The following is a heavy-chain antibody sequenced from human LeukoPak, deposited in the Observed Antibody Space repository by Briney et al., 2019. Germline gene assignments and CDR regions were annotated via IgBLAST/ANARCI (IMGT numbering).Heavy chain of an antibody. CDR1: GFTFSSYG. J-gene: IGHJ4*02. V-gene: IGHV3-23*01. CDR2: TRNSGGST. CDR3: AKGAYSGSYSEEYYFDY. Sequence: GGSLRLSCAASGFTFSSYGMSWVRQAPGKGLEWLATTRNSGGSTYSADSVKGRFTISRDNSKNTLYLQMNSLRAEDTAVYYCAKGAYSGSYSEEYYFDYWGQGTLVTVSS. D-gene: IGHD1-26*01.